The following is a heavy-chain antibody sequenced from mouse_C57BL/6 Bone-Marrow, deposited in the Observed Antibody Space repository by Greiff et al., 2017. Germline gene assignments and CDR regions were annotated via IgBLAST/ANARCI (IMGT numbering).Heavy chain of an antibody. V-gene: IGHV1-52*01. CDR2: IDPSDSET. CDR1: GYTFTSYW. J-gene: IGHJ4*01. Sequence: QVQLQQPGAELVRPGSSVKLSCKASGYTFTSYWMHWVKQRPIQGLEWIGNIDPSDSETHYNPKFKDKATLTVDKSSSTAYMQLSSLTSEDSAVEYCARGGYSNNYYAMDYWGQGTTVTVSS. D-gene: IGHD2-5*01. CDR3: ARGGYSNNYYAMDY.